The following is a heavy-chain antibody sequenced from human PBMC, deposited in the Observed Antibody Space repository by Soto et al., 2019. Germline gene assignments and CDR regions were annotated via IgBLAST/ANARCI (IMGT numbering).Heavy chain of an antibody. CDR1: GLTFSGSA. J-gene: IGHJ4*02. CDR2: IRSKANSYAT. V-gene: IGHV3-73*02. CDR3: SSLGSGQTNDY. D-gene: IGHD3-10*01. Sequence: EVQVVESGGGLVQPGGSLKLSCAASGLTFSGSAMHWVRQASGKGLEWVGRIRSKANSYATAYAASVKGRFTISRDDSKNTAYLQMNSLKTEDTAVYYCSSLGSGQTNDYWGQGTLVTVSS.